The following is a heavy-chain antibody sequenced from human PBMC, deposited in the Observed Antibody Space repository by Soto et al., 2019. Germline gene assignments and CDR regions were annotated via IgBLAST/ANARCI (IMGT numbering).Heavy chain of an antibody. CDR1: GGTFSSYT. V-gene: IGHV1-69*02. Sequence: QVQLVQSGAEVKKPGSSVKVSCKASGGTFSSYTISWVRQAPGQGLEWMGRIIPILGIANYAQKFQGRVTITADKSPSPAYMELSSLRSEDTAVYYCASARLARSRTGDYWGQGTLVTVSS. CDR3: ASARLARSRTGDY. D-gene: IGHD1-1*01. CDR2: IIPILGIA. J-gene: IGHJ4*02.